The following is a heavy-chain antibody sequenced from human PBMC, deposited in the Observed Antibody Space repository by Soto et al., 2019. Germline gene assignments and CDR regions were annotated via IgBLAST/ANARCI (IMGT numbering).Heavy chain of an antibody. Sequence: EVQLVESGGGLVKPGGSLRLSCAASGFTFSNAWMSWVRQAPGKGLEWVGRIKSGTDGGTIDYAAPVKGRFTILRDDSKNTLYLQMNSLKTEDTAVYYCTTLSAIAVTGNLYRGYWGQGTLVTVSS. D-gene: IGHD6-19*01. V-gene: IGHV3-15*01. J-gene: IGHJ4*02. CDR1: GFTFSNAW. CDR2: IKSGTDGGTI. CDR3: TTLSAIAVTGNLYRGY.